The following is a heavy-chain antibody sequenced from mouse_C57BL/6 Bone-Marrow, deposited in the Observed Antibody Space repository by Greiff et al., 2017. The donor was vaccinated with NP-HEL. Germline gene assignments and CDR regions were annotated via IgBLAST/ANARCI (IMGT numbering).Heavy chain of an antibody. J-gene: IGHJ2*01. V-gene: IGHV1-55*01. Sequence: QVQLQQPGAELVKPGASVKMSCKASGYTFTSYWITWVKQRPGQGLEWIGDLYPGSGSTNYNEKFKSKATLTVDPSSSTAYMQLSSLTSEDSAVYYCARRGNGNYVFDYWGQGTTLTVSS. CDR2: LYPGSGST. D-gene: IGHD2-1*01. CDR1: GYTFTSYW. CDR3: ARRGNGNYVFDY.